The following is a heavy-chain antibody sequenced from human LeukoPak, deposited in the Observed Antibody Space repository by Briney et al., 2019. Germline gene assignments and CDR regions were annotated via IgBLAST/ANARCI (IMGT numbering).Heavy chain of an antibody. CDR3: ARKGIAAAGAHPRTYYYYGMDV. J-gene: IGHJ6*02. V-gene: IGHV3-7*03. Sequence: GGSLRLSCAASGFTFSSYWMSWVRQAPGKGLEWVANIKQDGSEKYYVDSVKGRFTIPRDNAKNSLYLQMNSLRAEDTAVYYCARKGIAAAGAHPRTYYYYGMDVWGQGTTVTVSS. CDR2: IKQDGSEK. D-gene: IGHD6-13*01. CDR1: GFTFSSYW.